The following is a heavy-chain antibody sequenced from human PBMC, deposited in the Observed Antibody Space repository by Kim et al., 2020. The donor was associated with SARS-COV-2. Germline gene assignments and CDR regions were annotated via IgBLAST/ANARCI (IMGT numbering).Heavy chain of an antibody. Sequence: SETLSLTCTVSGGSISSGGYYWSWIRQHPGKGLEWIGYIYYSGSTSYNPSLKSRVTISVDTSENQFSLKLSSVTAADTAVYYCARAAAVLSFGEVYLEGFDPWGQGTLVTVSS. CDR2: IYYSGST. J-gene: IGHJ5*02. D-gene: IGHD3-10*01. CDR3: ARAAAVLSFGEVYLEGFDP. V-gene: IGHV4-31*03. CDR1: GGSISSGGYY.